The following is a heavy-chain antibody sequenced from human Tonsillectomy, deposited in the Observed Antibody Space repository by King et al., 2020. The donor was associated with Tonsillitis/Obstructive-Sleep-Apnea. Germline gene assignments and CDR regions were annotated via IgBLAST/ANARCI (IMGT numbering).Heavy chain of an antibody. CDR3: TTAGQEVANYPYYMDV. Sequence: VQLVESGGGLVKPGGSLRLSCAASKFTFSNAWMSWVRQAPGKGLEWVGRIKSKNEGGTTDYAAPVKGRFTISRDDSKNTLYLQMSSLKTEDTAVYFCTTAGQEVANYPYYMDVWGKGTTVTVSS. J-gene: IGHJ6*03. V-gene: IGHV3-15*01. CDR2: IKSKNEGGTT. CDR1: KFTFSNAW.